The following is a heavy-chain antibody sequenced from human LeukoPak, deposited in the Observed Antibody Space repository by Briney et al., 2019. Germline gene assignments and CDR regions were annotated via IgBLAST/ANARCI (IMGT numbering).Heavy chain of an antibody. J-gene: IGHJ4*02. Sequence: ASETLSLTCTVSGGSVSSANYYWSWIRQSPGKGLEWIGCFYYSGSAKYNPSLKSRVTISVDTSKNQFSLKLSSVTAADTAVYYCARSYGSGNYFDYWGQGTLVTVSS. V-gene: IGHV4-61*01. CDR3: ARSYGSGNYFDY. CDR2: FYYSGSA. D-gene: IGHD3-10*01. CDR1: GGSVSSANYY.